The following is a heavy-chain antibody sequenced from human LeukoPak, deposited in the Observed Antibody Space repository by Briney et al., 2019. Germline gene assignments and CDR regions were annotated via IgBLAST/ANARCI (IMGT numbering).Heavy chain of an antibody. J-gene: IGHJ4*02. D-gene: IGHD5-24*01. CDR1: GFTFSSYG. CDR3: ARERGGDGYNFEGFNDY. V-gene: IGHV3-30*03. CDR2: ISYDGSNK. Sequence: GGSLRLSCAASGFTFSSYGMHWVRQAPGKGLDWVTVISYDGSNKYYADSVKGRFTISRDNSKNTLYLQMGSLRAEDMAVYYCARERGGDGYNFEGFNDYWGQGTLVTVSS.